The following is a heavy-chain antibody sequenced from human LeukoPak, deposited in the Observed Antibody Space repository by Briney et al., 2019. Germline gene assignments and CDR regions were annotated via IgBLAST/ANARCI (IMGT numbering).Heavy chain of an antibody. CDR2: IYHSGST. V-gene: IGHV4-38-2*02. J-gene: IGHJ6*03. Sequence: SETLSLTCTVSGYSISSGYYWGWIRQPPGKGLEWIGSIYHSGSTYYNPSLKSRVTISVDTSKNQFSLKLSSVTAADTAVYYCARAGDYYYYYYMDVWGKGTTVTVSS. CDR1: GYSISSGYY. CDR3: ARAGDYYYYYYMDV. D-gene: IGHD4-17*01.